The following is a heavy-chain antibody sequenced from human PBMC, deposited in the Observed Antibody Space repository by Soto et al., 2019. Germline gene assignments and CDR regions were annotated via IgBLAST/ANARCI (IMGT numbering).Heavy chain of an antibody. CDR2: INHSGST. Sequence: GSLRLSCAASGFTFSSYAMSWVRQAPGKGLGWIGEINHSGSTNYNPSLKSRVTISVDTSKNQFSLKLSSVTAADTAVYYCARGSHSSPGGVDYYYYYMDVWGKGTTVTVSS. CDR3: ARGSHSSPGGVDYYYYYMDV. V-gene: IGHV4-34*01. CDR1: GFTFSSYA. D-gene: IGHD3-16*01. J-gene: IGHJ6*03.